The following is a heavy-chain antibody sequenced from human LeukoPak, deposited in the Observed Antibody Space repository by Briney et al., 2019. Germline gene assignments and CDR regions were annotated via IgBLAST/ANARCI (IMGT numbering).Heavy chain of an antibody. D-gene: IGHD3-10*01. CDR3: ARDGLGEPPRY. Sequence: SETLSLTCTVSGGSISSYYWSWIRQPPGKGLEWIGYIYHSGSTYYNPSLKSRVTISVDRSKNQFSLKLSSVTAADTAVYYCARDGLGEPPRYWGQGTLVTVSS. CDR2: IYHSGST. J-gene: IGHJ4*02. CDR1: GGSISSYY. V-gene: IGHV4-59*12.